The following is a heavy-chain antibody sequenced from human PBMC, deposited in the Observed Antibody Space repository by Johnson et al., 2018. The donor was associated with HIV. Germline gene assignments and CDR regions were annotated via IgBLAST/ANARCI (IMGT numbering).Heavy chain of an antibody. CDR1: GFTFSSYG. CDR3: AKLGGEDGFDI. V-gene: IGHV3-33*03. J-gene: IGHJ3*02. CDR2: ISYDGSNK. D-gene: IGHD2-21*01. Sequence: QVQLMESGGGVVQPGRSLRLSCAASGFTFSSYGMHWVRQAPGKGLEGVAVISYDGSNKYYADSVKGRFTISRDNSKNTLYLQMNSLRAEDTAVYYCAKLGGEDGFDIWGQGTMVTVSS.